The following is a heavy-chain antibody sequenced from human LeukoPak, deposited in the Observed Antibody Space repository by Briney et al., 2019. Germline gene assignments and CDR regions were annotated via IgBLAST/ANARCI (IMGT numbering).Heavy chain of an antibody. J-gene: IGHJ4*02. Sequence: PSETLSLTCTVSGGSISSYYWSWIRQPPGKGLEWIGYIYYSGSTNYNPSLKSRVTISVDTSKNQFSLKLSSVTAADTAVYYCARRVWGSYRPPGYFDYWGQGTLVTVSS. V-gene: IGHV4-59*08. CDR2: IYYSGST. D-gene: IGHD3-16*02. CDR1: GGSISSYY. CDR3: ARRVWGSYRPPGYFDY.